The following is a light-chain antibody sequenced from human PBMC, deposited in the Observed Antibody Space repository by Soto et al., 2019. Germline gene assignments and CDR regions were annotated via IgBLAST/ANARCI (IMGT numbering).Light chain of an antibody. CDR3: QEYDNWPPEGT. V-gene: IGKV3-15*01. CDR1: QSVSIN. J-gene: IGKJ1*01. Sequence: TVLTQSPGTLSVSPGERASLSCRASQSVSINLAWYQQKPGQAPRLLIYGASTRATGIPARFSGSGSGTEFTLSINSLQSEDFAVYYCQEYDNWPPEGTFGQGTKV. CDR2: GAS.